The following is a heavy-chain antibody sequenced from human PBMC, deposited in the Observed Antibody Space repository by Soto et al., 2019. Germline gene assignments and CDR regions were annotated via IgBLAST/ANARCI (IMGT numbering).Heavy chain of an antibody. CDR3: ARHREYEDGYKTFYYYYGMDV. CDR2: IYPGDSDT. CDR1: GYSFTSYW. Sequence: GESLKISCKGSGYSFTSYWIGWVRQMPGKGLEWMGIIYPGDSDTRYSPPFQGQVTISADKSISTAYLQWSSLKASDTAMYYCARHREYEDGYKTFYYYYGMDVWGQGTTVTVSS. D-gene: IGHD5-12*01. J-gene: IGHJ6*02. V-gene: IGHV5-51*01.